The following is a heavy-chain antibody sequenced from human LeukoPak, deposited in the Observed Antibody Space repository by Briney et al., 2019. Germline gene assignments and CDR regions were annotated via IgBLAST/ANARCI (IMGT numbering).Heavy chain of an antibody. V-gene: IGHV4-31*03. CDR1: GGSISSGGYY. Sequence: PSETLSLTCTVSGGSISSGGYYWSWIRQHPGKGLEWIGYIYYSGSTYYNPSLKSRVTISVDTSKNQFSLKLSSVTAADTAVYYCARPGGSSSWYYHWGQGTLVTVSS. J-gene: IGHJ5*02. CDR2: IYYSGST. D-gene: IGHD6-13*01. CDR3: ARPGGSSSWYYH.